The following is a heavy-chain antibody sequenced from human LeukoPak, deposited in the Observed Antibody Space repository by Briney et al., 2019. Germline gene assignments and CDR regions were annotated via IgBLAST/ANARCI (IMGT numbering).Heavy chain of an antibody. V-gene: IGHV3-30-3*01. D-gene: IGHD3-22*01. J-gene: IGHJ4*02. Sequence: TGGSLRLSCAASGFTFSSYAMPWVRQAPGKGLEWVAVISYDGSNKYYADSVKGRFTISRDNSKNTLSLQMNSLRAEDTAVYYCAREACPFRLCYYDSSGYSLNYYFDYWGQGTLVTVSS. CDR2: ISYDGSNK. CDR3: AREACPFRLCYYDSSGYSLNYYFDY. CDR1: GFTFSSYA.